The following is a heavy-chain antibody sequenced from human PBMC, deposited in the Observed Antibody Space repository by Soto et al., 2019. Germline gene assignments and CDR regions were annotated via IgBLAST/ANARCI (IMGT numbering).Heavy chain of an antibody. CDR2: IWYDGSNK. CDR1: GFTFSSYG. CDR3: AKHIPTVNMKYYFDY. J-gene: IGHJ4*02. Sequence: GGSLRLSCAASGFTFSSYGMHWVRQAPGKGLEWVAVIWYDGSNKYYADSVKGRFTISRDNSKNTLYLQMNSLRAEDTAVYYCAKHIPTVNMKYYFDYWGQGTLVTVSS. V-gene: IGHV3-33*06. D-gene: IGHD4-17*01.